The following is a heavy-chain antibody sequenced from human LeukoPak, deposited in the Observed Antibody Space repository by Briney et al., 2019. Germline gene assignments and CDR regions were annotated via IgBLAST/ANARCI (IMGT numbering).Heavy chain of an antibody. CDR3: ARRWSSSWYFIKGYFDY. V-gene: IGHV4-34*01. Sequence: SETLSLTCAVYGGSLSGYYWSWIRQPPGKGLEWIGEINHSGSTNYNPSLKSRVTIPVDTSKNQFSLKLSSVTAADTAVYYCARRWSSSWYFIKGYFDYWGQGTLVTVSS. D-gene: IGHD6-13*01. CDR1: GGSLSGYY. CDR2: INHSGST. J-gene: IGHJ4*02.